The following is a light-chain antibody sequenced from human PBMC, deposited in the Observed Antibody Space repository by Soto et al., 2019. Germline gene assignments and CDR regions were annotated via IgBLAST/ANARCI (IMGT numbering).Light chain of an antibody. CDR2: DDS. Sequence: DIQMTQSPSTLAASVGDRVTITCRASQSISSWLAWYQQKPGKATKLLLYDDSRSESGVASRFSGSGSGTEFTLTISSLQPADFATYDCQQYNRYSPAYTVGQGTSLEIK. V-gene: IGKV1-5*01. CDR1: QSISSW. J-gene: IGKJ2*01. CDR3: QQYNRYSPAYT.